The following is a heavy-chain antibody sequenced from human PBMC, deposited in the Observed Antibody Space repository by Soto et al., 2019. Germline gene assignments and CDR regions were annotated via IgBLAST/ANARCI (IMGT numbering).Heavy chain of an antibody. CDR3: VKDRDSNSWPSRDV. D-gene: IGHD3-22*01. V-gene: IGHV1-69*05. CDR2: IIPIFGTA. Sequence: SVKVSCKASGGTFSSYAISWVRQAPGQGLEWMGGIIPIFGTANYAQKFQGRVIMTTDTSTSTAYMEVRSLRSDDTAVYYCVKDRDSNSWPSRDVWGPGTTVTVSS. J-gene: IGHJ6*02. CDR1: GGTFSSYA.